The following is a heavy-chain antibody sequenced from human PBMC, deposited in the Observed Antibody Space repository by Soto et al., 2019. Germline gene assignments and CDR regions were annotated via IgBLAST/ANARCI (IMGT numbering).Heavy chain of an antibody. CDR2: INPNSGGT. CDR3: AGSGSYSYYYYGLDV. J-gene: IGHJ6*02. D-gene: IGHD1-26*01. CDR1: GNTFTGYY. Sequence: ASVKVSCKAPGNTFTGYYIHWVRQAPGQGLEWMGWINPNSGGTNSAQKFQGWVTMTRDTSISTAYMELSRLRSDDTAVYYCAGSGSYSYYYYGLDVWGQGTTVTVS. V-gene: IGHV1-2*04.